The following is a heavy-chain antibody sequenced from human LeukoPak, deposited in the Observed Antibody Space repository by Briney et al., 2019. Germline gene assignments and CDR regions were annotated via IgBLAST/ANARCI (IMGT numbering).Heavy chain of an antibody. CDR1: GFIFSSYW. V-gene: IGHV3-7*03. CDR2: IKRDGSQI. J-gene: IGHJ4*02. D-gene: IGHD6-19*01. Sequence: QPGGSLRLSCAASGFIFSSYWMSWVRQAPGKGLEWVANIKRDGSQIYYVDSVKGRFTISRDNAKNSLFLQMNSLRAEDTAVYYCARALRSGWLVIDYWGQGTLVTVSS. CDR3: ARALRSGWLVIDY.